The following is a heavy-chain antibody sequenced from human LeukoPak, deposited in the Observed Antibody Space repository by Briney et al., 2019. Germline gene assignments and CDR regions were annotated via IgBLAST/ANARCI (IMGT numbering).Heavy chain of an antibody. CDR2: IYYSGST. V-gene: IGHV4-39*01. CDR1: GGSISSSSYY. D-gene: IGHD3-10*01. Sequence: PSETLSLTCTVSGGSISSSSYYWGWTRQPPGKGLEWIGSIYYSGSTYYNPSLKSRVTISVDTSKNQFSLKLSSVTAADTAVYYCARRPEIYGSGSYFDYWGQGTLVTVSS. CDR3: ARRPEIYGSGSYFDY. J-gene: IGHJ4*02.